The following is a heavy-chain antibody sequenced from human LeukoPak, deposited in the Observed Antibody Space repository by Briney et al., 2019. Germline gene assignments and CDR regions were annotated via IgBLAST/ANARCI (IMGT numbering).Heavy chain of an antibody. D-gene: IGHD3-22*01. Sequence: SETLSLTCTVSGGTISGYYWSWIRQPPGKGLEWIGYIYYSGSTNYNPSLKSRFTISVDASKNPYSLKLSSVTAADTAVYYCATSHPLFKYYYDSSGYHLNVWGKGTTVTVSS. CDR2: IYYSGST. J-gene: IGHJ6*04. V-gene: IGHV4-59*01. CDR3: ATSHPLFKYYYDSSGYHLNV. CDR1: GGTISGYY.